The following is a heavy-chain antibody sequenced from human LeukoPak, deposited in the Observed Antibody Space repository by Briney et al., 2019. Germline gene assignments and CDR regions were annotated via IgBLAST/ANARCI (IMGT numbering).Heavy chain of an antibody. CDR1: GGTFSSYA. V-gene: IGHV1-18*01. D-gene: IGHD1-26*01. J-gene: IGHJ3*02. Sequence: RASVKVSCKASGGTFSSYAISWVRQAPGQGLEWMGWISAYNGNTNYAQKLQGRVTMTTDTSTSTAYMELRSLRSDDTAVYYCARGGRVANPLLQWELRLGDAFDIWGQGTMVTVSS. CDR2: ISAYNGNT. CDR3: ARGGRVANPLLQWELRLGDAFDI.